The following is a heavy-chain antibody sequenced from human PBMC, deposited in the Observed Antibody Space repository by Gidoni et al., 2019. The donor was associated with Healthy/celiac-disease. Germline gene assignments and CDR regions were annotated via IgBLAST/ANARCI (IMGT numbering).Heavy chain of an antibody. V-gene: IGHV3-43*02. CDR1: GFTFDAYA. CDR3: AKVAGHLSTVEFDY. Sequence: EVQLVESGGGVVPPGGSLRLSCAASGFTFDAYAMHWVRQAPGKGLEWVSLISGDGGSTYYADSVKGRFTISRDNSKNSLYLQMNSLRTEDTALYYCAKVAGHLSTVEFDYWGQGTLVTVSS. D-gene: IGHD4-17*01. CDR2: ISGDGGST. J-gene: IGHJ4*02.